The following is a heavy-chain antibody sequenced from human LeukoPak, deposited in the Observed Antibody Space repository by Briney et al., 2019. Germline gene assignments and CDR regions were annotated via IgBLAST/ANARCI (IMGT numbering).Heavy chain of an antibody. CDR3: TGFETSGPDAFDI. CDR2: IKTKTDGVTT. Sequence: GGSLRLSCAASGFTFSKAWMSWVRQALGKGLAWVARIKTKTDGVTTDYAAPVKGRFTMSRDDSKNTAYLQMNSLKAEDTAVYFCTGFETSGPDAFDIWGRGTMVTVSS. V-gene: IGHV3-15*01. D-gene: IGHD5-12*01. CDR1: GFTFSKAW. J-gene: IGHJ3*02.